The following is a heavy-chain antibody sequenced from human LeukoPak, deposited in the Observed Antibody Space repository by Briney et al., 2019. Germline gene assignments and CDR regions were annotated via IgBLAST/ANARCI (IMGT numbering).Heavy chain of an antibody. V-gene: IGHV3-69-1*02. CDR3: ARDDSSSWYQEY. D-gene: IGHD6-13*01. CDR2: IKSNI. Sequence: GGSLRLSCSASGFTFGDYSMNWVRQAPGNGLEWIAYIKSNIYYADSVKGRITISRDNANNLLYLQMNSLTAEDTAVYYCARDDSSSWYQEYWGQGTLVTVSS. CDR1: GFTFGDYS. J-gene: IGHJ4*02.